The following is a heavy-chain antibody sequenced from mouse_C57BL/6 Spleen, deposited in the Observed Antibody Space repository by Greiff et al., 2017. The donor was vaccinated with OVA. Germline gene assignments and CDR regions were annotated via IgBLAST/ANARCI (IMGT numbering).Heavy chain of an antibody. J-gene: IGHJ3*01. Sequence: EVQVVESGEGLVKPGGSLKLSCAASGFTFSSYAMSWVRQTPEKRLEWVAYISSGGDYIYYADTVKGRFTISRDNARNTLYLQMSSLKSEDTAMYYCTREEHYDYDGAWFAYWGQGTLVTVSA. CDR2: ISSGGDYI. CDR3: TREEHYDYDGAWFAY. V-gene: IGHV5-9-1*02. CDR1: GFTFSSYA. D-gene: IGHD2-4*01.